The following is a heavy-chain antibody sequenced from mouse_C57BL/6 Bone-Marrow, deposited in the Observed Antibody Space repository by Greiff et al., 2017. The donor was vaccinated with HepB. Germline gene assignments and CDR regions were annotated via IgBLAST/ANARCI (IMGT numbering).Heavy chain of an antibody. CDR2: ISNGGGST. J-gene: IGHJ2*01. CDR1: GFTFSDYY. V-gene: IGHV5-12*01. D-gene: IGHD1-1*01. Sequence: EVNLVESGGGLVQPGGSLKLSCAASGFTFSDYYMYWVRQTPEKRLEWVAYISNGGGSTYYPDTVKGRFTISRDNAKNTLYLQMSRLKSEDTAMYYCASHYYGRAYWGQGTTLTVSS. CDR3: ASHYYGRAY.